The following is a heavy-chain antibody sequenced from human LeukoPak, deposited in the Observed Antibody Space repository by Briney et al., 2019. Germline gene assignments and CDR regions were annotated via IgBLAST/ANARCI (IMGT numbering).Heavy chain of an antibody. CDR2: IIPIFGTA. J-gene: IGHJ6*02. D-gene: IGHD6-6*01. CDR1: GYTFTSYA. Sequence: ASVTVSCKASGYTFTSYAISWVRQAPGQGLEWMGGIIPIFGTANYAQKFQGRVTITADESTSTAYMELSSLRSEDTAVYYCARDPYSSSSNYYYYGMDVWGQGTTVTVSS. CDR3: ARDPYSSSSNYYYYGMDV. V-gene: IGHV1-69*13.